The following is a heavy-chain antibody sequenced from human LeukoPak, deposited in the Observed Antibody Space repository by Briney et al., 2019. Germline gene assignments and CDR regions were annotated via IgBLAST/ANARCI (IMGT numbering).Heavy chain of an antibody. V-gene: IGHV4-59*01. Sequence: SETLSLTCTVSGGSISSDYWSWIRQPPGKGLEWIGYIYYSGGTNYNPYLKSGRSMSVDTSKNQLSRRLSSVTAADTAVYYCARGDTAIPRYWGQGTLVTVSS. CDR3: ARGDTAIPRY. CDR1: GGSISSDY. CDR2: IYYSGGT. J-gene: IGHJ4*02. D-gene: IGHD5-18*01.